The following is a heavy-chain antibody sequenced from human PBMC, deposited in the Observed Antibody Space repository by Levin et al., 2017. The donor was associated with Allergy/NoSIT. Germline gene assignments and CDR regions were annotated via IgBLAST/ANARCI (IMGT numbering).Heavy chain of an antibody. CDR3: GRMPVRDSNNWGDAFDI. D-gene: IGHD3-22*01. Sequence: SGGSLRLSCAASGFTFSSYWMHWVRQVPGKGPVWVSRITSDGRSTKYADSVKGRFTISRDNAKNMVYLQMNSLTAEDTAVYYCGRMPVRDSNNWGDAFDIWGQGTMVTVSS. V-gene: IGHV3-74*03. CDR1: GFTFSSYW. J-gene: IGHJ3*02. CDR2: ITSDGRST.